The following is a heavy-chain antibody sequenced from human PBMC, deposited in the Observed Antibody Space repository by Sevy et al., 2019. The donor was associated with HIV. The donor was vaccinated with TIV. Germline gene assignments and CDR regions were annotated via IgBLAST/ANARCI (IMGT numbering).Heavy chain of an antibody. CDR2: VRNDGSNK. CDR1: GFSLTTSD. CDR3: ARGRKTTEEWLEELDYYDGLDV. D-gene: IGHD1-1*01. Sequence: GGSLRLSCAASGFSLTTSDMHWVRQAPGKGLEWVAYVRNDGSNKYYADSVRDRITISRDSPKNTLYLQMNSLRDEDTASYYCARGRKTTEEWLEELDYYDGLDVWGQGTTVTVSS. V-gene: IGHV3-30*02. J-gene: IGHJ6*02.